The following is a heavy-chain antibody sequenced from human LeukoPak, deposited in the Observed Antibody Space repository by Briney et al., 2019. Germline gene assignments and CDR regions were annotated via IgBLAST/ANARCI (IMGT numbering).Heavy chain of an antibody. CDR1: GFTFSSYW. Sequence: GGSLRLSCAASGFTFSSYWMHWVRQAPGKGLVWVSRINSDGSSTSYADSVKGRFTISRDNAKNTLYLQMNSLRAEDTAVYYCARDHPQKIFGVVHFSLDAFDIWGQGTMVTVSS. CDR2: INSDGSST. CDR3: ARDHPQKIFGVVHFSLDAFDI. J-gene: IGHJ3*02. V-gene: IGHV3-74*01. D-gene: IGHD3-3*01.